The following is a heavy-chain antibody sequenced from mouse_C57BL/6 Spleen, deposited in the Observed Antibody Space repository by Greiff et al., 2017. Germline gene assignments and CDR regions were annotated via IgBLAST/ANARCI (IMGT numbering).Heavy chain of an antibody. D-gene: IGHD2-5*01. CDR1: GYTFTDYY. Sequence: QVQLQQSGAELVRPGASVKLSCKASGYTFTDYYINWVKQRPGQGLEWIARIYPGSGNTYYNEKFKGKATLTAEKSSSTAYMQLSSLTSEDSAVYFCARDYYSNYEDYAMDYWGQGTSVTVSS. J-gene: IGHJ4*01. CDR3: ARDYYSNYEDYAMDY. V-gene: IGHV1-76*01. CDR2: IYPGSGNT.